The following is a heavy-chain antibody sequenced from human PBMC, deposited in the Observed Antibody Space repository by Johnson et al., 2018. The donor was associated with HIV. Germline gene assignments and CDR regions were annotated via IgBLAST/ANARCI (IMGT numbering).Heavy chain of an antibody. CDR3: ARPPPVMGNYGSGSWWAFDI. CDR2: ISYDGSNK. D-gene: IGHD3-10*01. CDR1: GFTFSSYA. J-gene: IGHJ3*02. V-gene: IGHV3-30-3*01. Sequence: VQLVESGGGVVQPGRSLRLSCAASGFTFSSYAMHWVRQAPGKGLEWVAVISYDGSNKYYADSVKGRFTISRDNSKNTLYLQMNSLRAEDTAVYYCARPPPVMGNYGSGSWWAFDIWGPGTMVTVSS.